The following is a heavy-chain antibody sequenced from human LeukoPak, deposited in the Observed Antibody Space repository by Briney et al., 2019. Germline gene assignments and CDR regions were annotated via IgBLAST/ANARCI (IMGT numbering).Heavy chain of an antibody. CDR3: ARERGSSWTGFDY. Sequence: GSLRLSCAASGFSVRSNYMNWVRQAPGKGLEWVSSISSSSSYIYYADSVKGRFTISRDNAKNSLYLQMNSLRAEDTAVYYCARERGSSWTGFDYWGQGTLVTVSS. J-gene: IGHJ4*02. CDR2: ISSSSSYI. V-gene: IGHV3-21*01. CDR1: GFSVRSNY. D-gene: IGHD6-13*01.